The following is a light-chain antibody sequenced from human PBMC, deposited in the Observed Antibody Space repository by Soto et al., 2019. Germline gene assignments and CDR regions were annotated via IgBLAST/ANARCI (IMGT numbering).Light chain of an antibody. CDR2: GSS. CDR1: QSVGSY. Sequence: EIVMTQSPATLSVSPGERATLSCRASQSVGSYLAWYQQKHGQAPRLLIYGSSARATDVPARFSGSGSGTEFTLTIRSLQSEDFAVYYCQQYNNWFTFGQGTKLEIK. J-gene: IGKJ2*01. CDR3: QQYNNWFT. V-gene: IGKV3-15*01.